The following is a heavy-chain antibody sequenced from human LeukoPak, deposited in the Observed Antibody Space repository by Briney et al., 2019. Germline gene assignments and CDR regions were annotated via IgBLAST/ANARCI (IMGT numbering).Heavy chain of an antibody. D-gene: IGHD1-26*01. CDR1: GFTVSSNY. CDR2: IYSGGST. Sequence: PGGSLRLSCAAPGFTVSSNYMSWVRQAPGKGLEWVSVIYSGGSTYYADSVKGRFTISRDNSKNTLYLQMNSLRAEDTAVYYCARDRVGATRYDAFDIWGQGTMVTVSS. J-gene: IGHJ3*02. V-gene: IGHV3-66*02. CDR3: ARDRVGATRYDAFDI.